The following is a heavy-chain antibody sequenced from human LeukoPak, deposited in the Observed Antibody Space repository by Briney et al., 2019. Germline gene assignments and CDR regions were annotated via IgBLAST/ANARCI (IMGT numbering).Heavy chain of an antibody. D-gene: IGHD6-19*01. CDR3: ARDTCGCGSGWHLYWYFDL. V-gene: IGHV3-64*01. CDR2: ISSNGGSI. Sequence: GGSLRLSCAASGFTFSDYAMHWVRQAPGKELEYVSAISSNGGSIHYANSVKGRFTNSRDNSKNTLYLQMDSLRAEDMAVYYCARDTCGCGSGWHLYWYFDLWGRGTLVTVSS. J-gene: IGHJ2*01. CDR1: GFTFSDYA.